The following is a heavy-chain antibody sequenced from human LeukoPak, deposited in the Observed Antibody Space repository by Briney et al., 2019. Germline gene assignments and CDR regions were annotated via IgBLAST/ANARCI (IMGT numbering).Heavy chain of an antibody. Sequence: GGSLRLSWAASGFTFSSYAMSWVRQAPGKGLEWVSAISGSGGSTYYADSVKGRFTISRDNSKNTLYLQMNSLRAEDTAVYYCASDSSSWYEPDYWGQGTLVTVSS. CDR3: ASDSSSWYEPDY. J-gene: IGHJ4*02. V-gene: IGHV3-23*01. CDR2: ISGSGGST. D-gene: IGHD6-13*01. CDR1: GFTFSSYA.